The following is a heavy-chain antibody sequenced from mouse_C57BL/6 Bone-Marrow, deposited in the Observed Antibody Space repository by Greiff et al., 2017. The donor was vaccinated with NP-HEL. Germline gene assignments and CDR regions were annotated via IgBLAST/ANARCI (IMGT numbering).Heavy chain of an antibody. CDR3: AKGDYYGSVYAMDY. CDR1: GFSLTSYG. Sequence: QVQLKESGPGLVQPSQSLSITCTVSGFSLTSYGVHWVRQSPGKGLEWLGVIWRGGSTDYNAAFMSRLSITKDNSKSQVFFKMNSLQADDTAIYYCAKGDYYGSVYAMDYWGQGTSVTVSS. CDR2: IWRGGST. D-gene: IGHD1-1*01. V-gene: IGHV2-5*01. J-gene: IGHJ4*01.